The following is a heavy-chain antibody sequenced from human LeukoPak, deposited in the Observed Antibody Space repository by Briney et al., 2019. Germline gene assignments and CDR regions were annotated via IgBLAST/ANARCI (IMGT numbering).Heavy chain of an antibody. Sequence: SETLSLTCAVSGGSISSGGYSWSWIRQPPGKGLEWIGYIYHSGSTYYNPSLKSRVTISVDKSKNQFSLKLSSVTAADTAVYYRARFLLVSLGYHWFDPWGQGTLVTVSS. CDR2: IYHSGST. CDR1: GGSISSGGYS. V-gene: IGHV4-30-2*01. CDR3: ARFLLVSLGYHWFDP. J-gene: IGHJ5*02. D-gene: IGHD2-8*01.